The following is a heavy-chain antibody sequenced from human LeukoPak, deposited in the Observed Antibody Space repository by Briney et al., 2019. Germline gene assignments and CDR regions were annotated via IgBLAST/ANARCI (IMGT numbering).Heavy chain of an antibody. CDR2: IYYSGST. Sequence: SETLSLTCTVSGVSISSYYWSWIRQPPGKGLEWIGYIYYSGSTNYNPSLKSRVTISVDTSKNQFSLKDSRVTAADTAVYYCARALGYSFDYWGQGTLVTVSS. V-gene: IGHV4-59*01. CDR3: ARALGYSFDY. D-gene: IGHD2-15*01. CDR1: GVSISSYY. J-gene: IGHJ4*02.